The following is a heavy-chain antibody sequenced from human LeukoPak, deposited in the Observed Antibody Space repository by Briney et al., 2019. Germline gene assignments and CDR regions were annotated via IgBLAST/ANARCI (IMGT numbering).Heavy chain of an antibody. V-gene: IGHV3-23*01. D-gene: IGHD6-13*01. CDR1: GFTFSSYA. Sequence: GGSLRLSCTASGFTFSSYAMSWVRQAPGKGLEWVSTISGSGGSTYYADSVKGRFTISRDNSKNTLYLQMNSLRAEDTAVYYCAKDPQYLQLNWFDPWGQGTLVTVSS. J-gene: IGHJ5*02. CDR3: AKDPQYLQLNWFDP. CDR2: ISGSGGST.